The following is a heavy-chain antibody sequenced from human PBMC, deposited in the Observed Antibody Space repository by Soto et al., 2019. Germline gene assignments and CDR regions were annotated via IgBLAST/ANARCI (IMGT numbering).Heavy chain of an antibody. Sequence: EVQLVESGGGLVKPGGSLRLSCAASGFTFSRYGMNWLRQAPGKGLEWVASISSSTSYVYYADSVKGRFSTSRDNAKNILYLEMYGLRTEDTAVYYCARDPSEGRVGNWFESWGQGTLSPSPQ. V-gene: IGHV3-21*02. D-gene: IGHD2-2*01. J-gene: IGHJ5*01. CDR3: ARDPSEGRVGNWFES. CDR1: GFTFSRYG. CDR2: ISSSTSYV.